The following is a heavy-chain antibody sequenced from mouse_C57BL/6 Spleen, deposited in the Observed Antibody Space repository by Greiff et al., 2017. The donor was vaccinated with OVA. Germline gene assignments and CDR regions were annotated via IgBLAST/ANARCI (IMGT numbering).Heavy chain of an antibody. CDR1: GFTFSSYG. V-gene: IGHV5-6*01. J-gene: IGHJ2*01. Sequence: EVMLVESGGDLVKPGGSLKLSCAASGFTFSSYGMSWVRQTPDKRLEWVATISSGGSYTYYPDSVKGRFTISRDNAKNTLYLQMSSLKSEDTAMYYCARQGVLRYFDYWGQGTTLTVSS. CDR2: ISSGGSYT. CDR3: ARQGVLRYFDY.